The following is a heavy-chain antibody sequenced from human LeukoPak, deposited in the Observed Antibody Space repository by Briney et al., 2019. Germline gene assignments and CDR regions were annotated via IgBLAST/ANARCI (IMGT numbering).Heavy chain of an antibody. D-gene: IGHD3-3*01. J-gene: IGHJ5*02. CDR1: GFSLSTSGVG. CDR3: AHGSVGYYDFWSGYFTNNWFDP. V-gene: IGHV2-5*01. CDR2: IYWNDDK. Sequence: SGPTLVNPTQTLTLTRTFSGFSLSTSGVGVGWIRQPPGKALEWLALIYWNDDKRYGPSLKSRLTITKDTSKNQVVLTMTNMDPVDTATYYCAHGSVGYYDFWSGYFTNNWFDPWGQGTLVTVSS.